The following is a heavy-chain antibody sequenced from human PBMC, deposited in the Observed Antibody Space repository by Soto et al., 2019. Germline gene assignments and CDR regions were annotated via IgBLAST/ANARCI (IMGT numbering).Heavy chain of an antibody. CDR2: IIPIFGTA. D-gene: IGHD1-26*01. V-gene: IGHV1-69*13. J-gene: IGHJ4*02. CDR1: GGTFSSYA. Sequence: SVKVSCKASGGTFSSYAISWVRQAPGQGLEWMGGIIPIFGTANYAQKFQGRVTITADESTSTAYMELSSLRSEDTAVYYCATAGRIVRATIAGYYFHYWGQGTVVTVS. CDR3: ATAGRIVRATIAGYYFHY.